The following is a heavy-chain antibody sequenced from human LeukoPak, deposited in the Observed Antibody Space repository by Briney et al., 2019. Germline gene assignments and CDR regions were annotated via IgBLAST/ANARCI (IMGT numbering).Heavy chain of an antibody. D-gene: IGHD3-22*01. J-gene: IGHJ4*02. Sequence: SVNVSCKASGGTFSSYAISWVRQAPGQGLEWMGGIIPIFGTANYAQRFQGRVTITADESTSTAYMELGSLRSEDTAVYYCATTPRHDSSGNCFDYWGQGTLVTVSS. CDR3: ATTPRHDSSGNCFDY. CDR1: GGTFSSYA. V-gene: IGHV1-69*13. CDR2: IIPIFGTA.